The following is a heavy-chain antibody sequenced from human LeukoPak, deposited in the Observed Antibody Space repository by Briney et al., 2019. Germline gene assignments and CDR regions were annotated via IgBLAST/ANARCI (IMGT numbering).Heavy chain of an antibody. CDR1: GYTFTSYY. J-gene: IGHJ3*02. D-gene: IGHD3-22*01. CDR3: ARRKKGYYYARSAYLSDAFDI. V-gene: IGHV1-46*01. Sequence: ASVKLSCKASGYTFTSYYMHCVRHAPGQGLECGGVINPSGGSTSYAQRFQGRVTMTRDMSTSTVYMEPSSLTSEDTAVYYCARRKKGYYYARSAYLSDAFDIWGQGTTVTVSS. CDR2: INPSGGST.